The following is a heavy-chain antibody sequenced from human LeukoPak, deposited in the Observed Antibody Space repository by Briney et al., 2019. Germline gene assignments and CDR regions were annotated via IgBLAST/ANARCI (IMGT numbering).Heavy chain of an antibody. D-gene: IGHD1-26*01. Sequence: PSETLSLTCAVSGYSISSGYYWGWSRQSPGKGLEWIASMYHSGSTYYNPSLQSRVTLSADTSKNQFSLKMSSVTAADTAVYYCGRDRSGGYSVDYWGQGTLVTV. V-gene: IGHV4-38-2*02. J-gene: IGHJ4*02. CDR1: GYSISSGYY. CDR3: GRDRSGGYSVDY. CDR2: MYHSGST.